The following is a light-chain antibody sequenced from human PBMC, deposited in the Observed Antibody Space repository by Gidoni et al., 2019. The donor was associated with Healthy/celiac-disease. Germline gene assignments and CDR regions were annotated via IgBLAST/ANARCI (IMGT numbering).Light chain of an antibody. CDR3: QQYSRYPYN. CDR1: ESISNW. Sequence: DIQMTQSPSTLSASVGDRVTITCRASESISNWLAWYQHRPGRAPRLMIYEGPNLESGVPSRFSGGGSGTEFTLTITSLQSDDFATYYCQQYSRYPYNLGQGTKLEIK. V-gene: IGKV1-5*03. J-gene: IGKJ2*01. CDR2: EGP.